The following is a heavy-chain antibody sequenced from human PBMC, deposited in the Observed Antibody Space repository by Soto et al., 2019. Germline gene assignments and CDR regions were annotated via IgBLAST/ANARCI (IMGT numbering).Heavy chain of an antibody. CDR3: AKGRDWNFYYYYGMDV. CDR1: GFTFSSYG. J-gene: IGHJ6*02. D-gene: IGHD1-7*01. CDR2: ITYDGGTR. V-gene: IGHV3-30*18. Sequence: PGGSLRLSCAASGFTFSSYGMHWVRQAPGKGLEWVAVITYDGGTRYYGDSVRGRFTISRDNSKNMAYLQMNSLRAEDTAVYYCAKGRDWNFYYYYGMDVWGQGPTVTVSS.